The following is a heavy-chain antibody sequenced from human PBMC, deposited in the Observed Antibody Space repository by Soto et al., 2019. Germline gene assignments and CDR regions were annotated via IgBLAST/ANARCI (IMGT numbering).Heavy chain of an antibody. V-gene: IGHV3-48*02. CDR1: GFTFNYDT. D-gene: IGHD2-2*01. Sequence: VQLMESGGGLVQPGGSLRLSCAASGFTFNYDTMNWVRQAPGKGLEWVSYISTAVSTIFYADSVKGGFTISSDNGKYSLYLLMTSLRDEDTAVSYCARDQYLDIWGQGTMVTVSS. J-gene: IGHJ3*02. CDR3: ARDQYLDI. CDR2: ISTAVSTI.